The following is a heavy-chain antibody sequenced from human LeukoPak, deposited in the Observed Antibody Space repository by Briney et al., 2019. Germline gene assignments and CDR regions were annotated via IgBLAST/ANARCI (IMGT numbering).Heavy chain of an antibody. D-gene: IGHD4-17*01. Sequence: PSETLSLTCTFSGGSISSYYWNWIRQPAGKGMEWIGRIYASGISNYNPSLKSRVTMSVDTFKNQFSLKLSSVTAADTAVYYCARDLYGDYFLDVWGQGTTVTVSS. V-gene: IGHV4-4*07. CDR2: IYASGIS. CDR1: GGSISSYY. J-gene: IGHJ6*03. CDR3: ARDLYGDYFLDV.